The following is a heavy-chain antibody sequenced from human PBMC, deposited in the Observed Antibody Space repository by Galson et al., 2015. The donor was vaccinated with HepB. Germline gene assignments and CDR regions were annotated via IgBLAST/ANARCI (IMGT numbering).Heavy chain of an antibody. D-gene: IGHD3-22*01. CDR2: TSFDGIYK. J-gene: IGHJ4*02. Sequence: FLRLSCAASGFTFSSFGMHWVRQAPGKGLEWVAVTSFDGIYKFYADSVKGRFTISRDNSKSTLYLQMNSLRAEDTALYYCAKVYLNYYDSSGYQDYFDYWGQGTLVTVSS. CDR3: AKVYLNYYDSSGYQDYFDY. V-gene: IGHV3-30*18. CDR1: GFTFSSFG.